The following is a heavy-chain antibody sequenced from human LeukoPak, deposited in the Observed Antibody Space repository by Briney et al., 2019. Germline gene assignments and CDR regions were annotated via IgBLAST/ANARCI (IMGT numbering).Heavy chain of an antibody. D-gene: IGHD3-10*01. V-gene: IGHV4-34*01. CDR1: GGSFSGYY. J-gene: IGHJ4*02. Sequence: SETLSLTCAVYGGSFSGYYWSWIRQPPGKGLERIGEINHSGSTNYNPSLKSRVTISVDTSKNQFSLKLSSVTAADTAVYYCARARTGRWYYFDYWGQGTLVTVSS. CDR3: ARARTGRWYYFDY. CDR2: INHSGST.